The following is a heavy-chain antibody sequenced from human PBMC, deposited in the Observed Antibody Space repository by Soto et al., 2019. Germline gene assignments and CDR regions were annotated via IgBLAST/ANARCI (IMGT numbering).Heavy chain of an antibody. J-gene: IGHJ4*02. CDR1: GGSFRGYY. V-gene: IGHV4-34*01. D-gene: IGHD3-9*01. CDR3: ARGLDYDILTGQTPFDY. Sequence: PSETLSLTCAVYGGSFRGYYWSWIRQPPGKGLEWIGEINHSGSTNYNPSLKSRVTISVDTSKNQFSLKLSSVTAADTAVYYCARGLDYDILTGQTPFDYWGQGTLVTVSS. CDR2: INHSGST.